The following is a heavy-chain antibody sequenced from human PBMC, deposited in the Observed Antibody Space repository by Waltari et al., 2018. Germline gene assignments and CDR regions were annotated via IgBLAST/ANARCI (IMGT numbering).Heavy chain of an antibody. J-gene: IGHJ4*02. CDR1: GFTVSSYA. CDR2: ISGSGGST. D-gene: IGHD3-3*01. Sequence: EVQLLESGGGLVQPGGSLRLSCAASGFTVSSYAMSWVRQAPGKGLEWVSAISGSGGSTYYADSVKGRFTISRDNSKNTLYLQMNSLRAEDTAVYYCAKDFVERWRTDYFDYWGQGTLVTVSS. CDR3: AKDFVERWRTDYFDY. V-gene: IGHV3-23*01.